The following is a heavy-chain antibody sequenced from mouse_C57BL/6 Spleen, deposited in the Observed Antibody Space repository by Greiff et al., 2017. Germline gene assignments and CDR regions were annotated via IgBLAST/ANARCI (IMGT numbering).Heavy chain of an antibody. V-gene: IGHV1-61*01. CDR1: GYTFTSYW. CDR3: ARLGDSNYEAMDY. Sequence: QVQLQQPGAELVRPGSSVKLSCKASGYTFTSYWMDWVKQRPGQGLEWIGNIYPSDSETHYNQKFKDKATLTVDKSSSTAYMQLSSLTSKDSAVYYCARLGDSNYEAMDYWGQGTSVTVSS. D-gene: IGHD2-5*01. J-gene: IGHJ4*01. CDR2: IYPSDSET.